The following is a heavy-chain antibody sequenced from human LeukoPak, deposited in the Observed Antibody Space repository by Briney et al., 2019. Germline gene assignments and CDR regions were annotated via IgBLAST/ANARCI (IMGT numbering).Heavy chain of an antibody. CDR3: AREGEAYYYDSSGYEFY. CDR1: GYTFTSYG. D-gene: IGHD3-22*01. CDR2: ISAYNGNT. V-gene: IGHV1-18*01. J-gene: IGHJ4*02. Sequence: ASVKVSCKASGYTFTSYGISWVRQAPGQGLEWMGWISAYNGNTNYAQKLQGRVTMTTDTSTSTAYMELRSLRSDDTAVYHCAREGEAYYYDSSGYEFYWGQGTLVTVSS.